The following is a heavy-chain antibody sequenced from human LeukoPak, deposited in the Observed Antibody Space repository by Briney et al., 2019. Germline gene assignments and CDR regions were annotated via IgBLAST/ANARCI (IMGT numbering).Heavy chain of an antibody. CDR1: GGSTSSYY. D-gene: IGHD2-15*01. CDR3: ARLVATGFAAIDY. CDR2: IYYSGST. J-gene: IGHJ4*02. V-gene: IGHV4-59*08. Sequence: SETLSLTCTVSGGSTSSYYWSWIRQPPGKGLEWIGYIYYSGSTNYNPSLKSRVTISVDTSKNQFSLKLSSVTAADTAVYYCARLVATGFAAIDYWGQGTLVTVSS.